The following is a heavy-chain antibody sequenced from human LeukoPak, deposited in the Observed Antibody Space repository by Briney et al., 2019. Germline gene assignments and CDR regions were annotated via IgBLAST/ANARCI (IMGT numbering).Heavy chain of an antibody. V-gene: IGHV3-11*01. CDR1: GFNFSGYY. CDR2: IDPSATSI. Sequence: GGTLRLPCTASGFNFSGYYMTWIRQAPGKGLERVSYIDPSATSIYYADSIEGRCTISSDNTRNSLYLQMNSLSAEDTAVYYCARSKGYNYDAPYYYYYYMDVWGKGTTVTVSS. J-gene: IGHJ6*03. D-gene: IGHD5-18*01. CDR3: ARSKGYNYDAPYYYYYYMDV.